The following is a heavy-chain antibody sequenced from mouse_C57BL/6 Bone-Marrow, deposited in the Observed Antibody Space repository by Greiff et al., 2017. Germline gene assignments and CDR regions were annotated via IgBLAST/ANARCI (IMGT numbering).Heavy chain of an antibody. CDR2: IDPENGDT. D-gene: IGHD2-5*01. J-gene: IGHJ1*03. CDR1: GFNIKDDY. V-gene: IGHV14-4*01. CDR3: TTSDYYSNWYFDV. Sequence: VQLKQSGAELVRPGASVKLSCTASGFNIKDDYMHWVKQRPEQGLEWIGWIDPENGDTEYASKFPGKDTITADTSSNTAYLQLSSLTSEDNAVYYCTTSDYYSNWYFDVWGTGTTVTVSS.